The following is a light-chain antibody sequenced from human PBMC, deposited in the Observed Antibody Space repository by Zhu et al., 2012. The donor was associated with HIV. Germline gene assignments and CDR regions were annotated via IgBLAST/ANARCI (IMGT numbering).Light chain of an antibody. CDR1: QSIGSY. J-gene: IGKJ4*01. CDR3: QQRNSNWFT. V-gene: IGKV3-11*01. CDR2: DAS. Sequence: IALTQSPPTLSLSPGERATLSCRASQSIGSYLAWYQQKPGQAPRLLMYDASNRATGISARFSGSGSGTDFTLTISSLEPEDFAVYYCQQRNSNWFTFGGGTKVEIK.